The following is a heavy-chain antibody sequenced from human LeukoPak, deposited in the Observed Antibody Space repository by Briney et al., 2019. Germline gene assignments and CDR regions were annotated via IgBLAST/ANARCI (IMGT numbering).Heavy chain of an antibody. Sequence: GGSLRLSCAASGFTFSSYGMHWVRQAPGKGLEWVAFIRYDGSNKYYADSVKGRFTISRDNSKNTLYLQMNSLRAEDTAVYYCARGLADAFDIWGQGTMVTVSS. CDR3: ARGLADAFDI. V-gene: IGHV3-30*02. CDR1: GFTFSSYG. D-gene: IGHD3/OR15-3a*01. CDR2: IRYDGSNK. J-gene: IGHJ3*02.